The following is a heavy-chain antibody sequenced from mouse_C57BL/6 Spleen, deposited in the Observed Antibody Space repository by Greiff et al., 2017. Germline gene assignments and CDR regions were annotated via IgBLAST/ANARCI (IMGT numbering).Heavy chain of an antibody. CDR2: IHPNSGDT. CDR3: APLWYYAIDY. J-gene: IGHJ4*01. D-gene: IGHD1-1*02. V-gene: IGHV1-64*01. CDR1: GYTFTSYW. Sequence: QVQLQQPGAELVKPGASVKLSCKASGYTFTSYWMHWVKQRPGQGLEWIGMIHPNSGDTNYNEKFKGKATLTVDKSSSTAYMQLSSLTSEDSAVYYCAPLWYYAIDYWGQGTSVTVSS.